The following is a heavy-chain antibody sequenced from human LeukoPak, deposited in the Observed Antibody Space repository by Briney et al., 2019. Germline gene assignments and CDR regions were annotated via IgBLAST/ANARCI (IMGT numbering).Heavy chain of an antibody. D-gene: IGHD1-26*01. CDR2: ISSNSSTI. CDR3: ARGGYSGSYNYYYGMDV. Sequence: GGSLRLSCAASGFTFSSYSMNWVRQAPGKGLEWVSYISSNSSTIHYADSVKGRFTISRDNTKKSLYLQMNSLRAEDTAVYYCARGGYSGSYNYYYGMDVWGQGTTVTVSS. J-gene: IGHJ6*02. CDR1: GFTFSSYS. V-gene: IGHV3-48*01.